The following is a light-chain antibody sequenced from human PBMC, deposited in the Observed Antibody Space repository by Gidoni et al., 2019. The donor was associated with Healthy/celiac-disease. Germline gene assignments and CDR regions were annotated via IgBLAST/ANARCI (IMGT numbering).Light chain of an antibody. J-gene: IGLJ3*02. Sequence: SSVLTQDPAVSVALGQTVRITCQGDSLRSYYASWYQQKPGQAPVLVIYGKNNRPSGIPDRFSGSSSGNTASLTITGAQAEDEADYYCNSRDSSGNHPNWVFGGGTKLTVL. CDR2: GKN. CDR1: SLRSYY. CDR3: NSRDSSGNHPNWV. V-gene: IGLV3-19*01.